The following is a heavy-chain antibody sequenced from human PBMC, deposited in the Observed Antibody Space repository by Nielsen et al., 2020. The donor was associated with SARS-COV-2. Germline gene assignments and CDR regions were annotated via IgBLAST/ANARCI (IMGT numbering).Heavy chain of an antibody. D-gene: IGHD3-22*01. V-gene: IGHV4-31*03. CDR3: ARARITMIVVVKAFDI. Sequence: SETLSLTCTVSGGSISSGGYYWSWIRQPPGKGLEWIGYIYYSGSTYYNPSLKSRVTISVDTSKNQFSLKLSSVTAADTAVYYCARARITMIVVVKAFDIWGQGTMVTVSS. CDR2: IYYSGST. J-gene: IGHJ3*02. CDR1: GGSISSGGYY.